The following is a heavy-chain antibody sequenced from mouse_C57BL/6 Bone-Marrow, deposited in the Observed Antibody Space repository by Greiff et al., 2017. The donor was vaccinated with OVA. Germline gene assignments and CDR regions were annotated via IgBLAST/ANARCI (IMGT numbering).Heavy chain of an antibody. D-gene: IGHD2-3*01. CDR1: GYAFPNYL. J-gene: IGHJ4*01. CDR2: INPGSGGT. CDR3: ARAGNYDGDYYAMDY. Sequence: VQLQQSGAELVRAGTSVKVFCKASGYAFPNYLIEWGKQRPGQGLEWVGVINPGSGGTNYTEKFKGKATLTADKSSSTAYMQRSSLTSEDSAVYFCARAGNYDGDYYAMDYWGQGTSVTVSS. V-gene: IGHV1-54*01.